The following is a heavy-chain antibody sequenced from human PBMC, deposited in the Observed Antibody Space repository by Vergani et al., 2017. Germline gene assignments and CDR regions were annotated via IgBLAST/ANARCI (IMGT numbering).Heavy chain of an antibody. CDR3: ARDPLYSTTWPFLLLDMDV. J-gene: IGHJ6*02. Sequence: QVQLQESGPGLVRPSQTLSLTCTVSGGSISSGSYYWSWFRQPAGKGLEWIGRFYTGGGTSYNPSLKSRVTISVDTSKNQISLQLRSVTAADSAVYYCARDPLYSTTWPFLLLDMDVWGQGTTVTVSS. V-gene: IGHV4-61*02. D-gene: IGHD6-13*01. CDR2: FYTGGGT. CDR1: GGSISSGSYY.